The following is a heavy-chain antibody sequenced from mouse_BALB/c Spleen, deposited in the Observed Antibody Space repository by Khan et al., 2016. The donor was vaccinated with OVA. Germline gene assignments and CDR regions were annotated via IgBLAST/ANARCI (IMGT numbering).Heavy chain of an antibody. D-gene: IGHD1-1*01. CDR1: GYSFTGYF. CDR2: INPHIGET. J-gene: IGHJ2*01. CDR3: TRIYRSDFDY. V-gene: IGHV1-20*02. Sequence: EVKLVESGPVLVRPGASVKISCKASGYSFTGYFMNWVMQSHGKSLEWIGRINPHIGETFYNQRFKDKATLTVDESSSTAHMELRSLASEDSAVYYCTRIYRSDFDYWGQGTTLTVSS.